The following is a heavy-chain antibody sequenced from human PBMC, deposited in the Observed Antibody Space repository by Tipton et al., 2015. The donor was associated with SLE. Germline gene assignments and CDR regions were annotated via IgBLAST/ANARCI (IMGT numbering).Heavy chain of an antibody. V-gene: IGHV4-39*07. D-gene: IGHD6-13*01. J-gene: IGHJ4*02. Sequence: TLSLTCTVSGGSISSSSYYWGWFRQPPGKGLEWIGSIYYSGSTYYNPSLKSRVTISVDTSKNQFSLKLSSVTAADTAVYYCARQSQLVRDFDYWGQGTLVTVSS. CDR3: ARQSQLVRDFDY. CDR2: IYYSGST. CDR1: GGSISSSSYY.